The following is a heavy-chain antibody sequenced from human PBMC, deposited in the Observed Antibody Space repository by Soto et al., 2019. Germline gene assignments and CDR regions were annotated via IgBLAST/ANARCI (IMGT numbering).Heavy chain of an antibody. J-gene: IGHJ4*02. CDR1: GYTFTSYA. Sequence: ASVKVSCKASGYTFTSYAMHWVRQAPGQRLEWMGWINAGNGNTKYSQKFQGRVTITRDTSASTAYMELSSLRSDDTAVYFCARDYCDSSGPLDYWGQGTLVTGSS. V-gene: IGHV1-3*01. CDR3: ARDYCDSSGPLDY. D-gene: IGHD3-22*01. CDR2: INAGNGNT.